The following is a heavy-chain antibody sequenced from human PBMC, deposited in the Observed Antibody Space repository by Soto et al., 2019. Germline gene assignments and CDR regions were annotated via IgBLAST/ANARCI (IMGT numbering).Heavy chain of an antibody. CDR1: GFTFSTYS. Sequence: GGSLRLSCAASGFTFSTYSMSWVRQAPGKGLVWVSAISGSGVSTFYADSVKGRFTISRDNSMNTLYLQMNILRTEHTAVYYCAHPRGFGVFDAYDIWGQGTMVTV. CDR3: AHPRGFGVFDAYDI. D-gene: IGHD3-10*01. CDR2: ISGSGVST. V-gene: IGHV3-23*01. J-gene: IGHJ3*02.